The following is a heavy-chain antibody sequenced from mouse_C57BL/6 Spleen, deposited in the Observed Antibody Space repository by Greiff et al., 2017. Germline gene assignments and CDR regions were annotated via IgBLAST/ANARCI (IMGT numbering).Heavy chain of an antibody. J-gene: IGHJ4*01. V-gene: IGHV1-69*01. CDR1: GYTFTSYW. D-gene: IGHD5-1*01. CDR3: SKCTYYAMDY. CDR2: IDPSDSYT. Sequence: VQLQQPGAELVMPGASVKLSCKASGYTFTSYWMHWVKQRPGQGLEWIGEIDPSDSYTNYNQKFKGKSTLTVDKSSSTSYMQLSSLTSEDSAVYYCSKCTYYAMDYWGQGTSVTVSS.